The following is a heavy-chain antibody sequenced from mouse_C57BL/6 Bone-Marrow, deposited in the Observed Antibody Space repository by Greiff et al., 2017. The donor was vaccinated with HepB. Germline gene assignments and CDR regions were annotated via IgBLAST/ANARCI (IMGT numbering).Heavy chain of an antibody. CDR2: IDPEDGET. V-gene: IGHV14-2*01. CDR1: GFNIKAYY. D-gene: IGHD1-1*01. J-gene: IGHJ2*01. Sequence: EVQLQQSGAELVKPGASVKLSCTASGFNIKAYYMHWVKQRTEQGLAWIGRIDPEDGETKYAPKFQGKATITADTSSNTAYLQLSRLTSEDTAVYYRTRPTVVARLVDYWGQGTTLTVSS. CDR3: TRPTVVARLVDY.